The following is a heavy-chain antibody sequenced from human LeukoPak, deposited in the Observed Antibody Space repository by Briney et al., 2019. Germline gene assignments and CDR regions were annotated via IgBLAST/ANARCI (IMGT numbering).Heavy chain of an antibody. D-gene: IGHD5-18*01. Sequence: SETLSLTCTVSGGSISSYYWSWIRQPPGKGLEWIGYNYYTGSTNYNPSLKSRVTISVDTSKNQFSLKLSSVTAADTAVYYCARVHRAGYSYGQYYFDYWGQGTLVTVSS. CDR2: NYYTGST. J-gene: IGHJ4*02. CDR3: ARVHRAGYSYGQYYFDY. V-gene: IGHV4-59*08. CDR1: GGSISSYY.